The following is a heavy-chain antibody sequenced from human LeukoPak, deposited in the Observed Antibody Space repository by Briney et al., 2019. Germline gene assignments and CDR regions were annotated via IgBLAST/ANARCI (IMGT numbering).Heavy chain of an antibody. V-gene: IGHV1-69*05. CDR2: IIPIFGTA. Sequence: ASVKVSCKASGGTFSSYAISWVRQAPGQGLEWMGGIIPIFGTANYAQKFQGRVTITTDESTSTAYMELSSLRSEDTAAYYCATEDSSSWYKSSNYWGQGTLVTVSS. J-gene: IGHJ4*02. CDR1: GGTFSSYA. D-gene: IGHD6-13*01. CDR3: ATEDSSSWYKSSNY.